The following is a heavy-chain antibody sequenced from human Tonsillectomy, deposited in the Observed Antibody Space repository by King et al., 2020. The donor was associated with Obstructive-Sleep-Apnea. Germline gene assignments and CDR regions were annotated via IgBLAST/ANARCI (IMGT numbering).Heavy chain of an antibody. J-gene: IGHJ4*02. CDR1: GFTFSSYA. D-gene: IGHD2-8*02. CDR2: ISGSGDST. Sequence: VQLVESGGGLVQPGGSLRFSCAASGFTFSSYAMSWVRQAPGKGLEWVSTISGSGDSTYYADSVKGRFTISRDNTKKTLYLQMNSLRTEDTAVYYCAKLVGNTGVDYWGQGTLVTVSS. CDR3: AKLVGNTGVDY. V-gene: IGHV3-23*04.